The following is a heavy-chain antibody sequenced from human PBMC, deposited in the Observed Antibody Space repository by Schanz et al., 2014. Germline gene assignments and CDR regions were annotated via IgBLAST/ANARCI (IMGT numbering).Heavy chain of an antibody. V-gene: IGHV3-33*01. J-gene: IGHJ4*02. CDR1: GFTFSSYG. CDR2: IWYDGSNK. Sequence: QVQLVESGGGVVQPGRSLRLSCAASGFTFSSYGMHWVRQAPGKGLEWVAVIWYDGSNKYYADSVKGRFTISRDNSKNTLFLQMNSLRAEDTAVYYCARDHTTESYYSAGPPIDYCGQGTLRTVSS. D-gene: IGHD1-26*01. CDR3: ARDHTTESYYSAGPPIDY.